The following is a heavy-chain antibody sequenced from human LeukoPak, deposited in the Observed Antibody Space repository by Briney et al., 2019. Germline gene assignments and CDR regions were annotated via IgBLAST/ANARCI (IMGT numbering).Heavy chain of an antibody. CDR1: GGSFSGYY. J-gene: IGHJ4*02. CDR2: INHSGST. D-gene: IGHD3-10*01. CDR3: ATQYYYGSRKNSIQHN. Sequence: SETLSLTCAVYGGSFSGYYWSWIRQPPGKGLEWIGEINHSGSTNYNPSLKSRVTISVDTSKNQFSLKLSSVTAADTAVYYCATQYYYGSRKNSIQHNWGQGTLVTVSS. V-gene: IGHV4-34*01.